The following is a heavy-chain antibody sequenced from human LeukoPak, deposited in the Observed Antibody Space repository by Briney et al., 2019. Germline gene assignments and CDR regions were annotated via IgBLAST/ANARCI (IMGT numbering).Heavy chain of an antibody. CDR1: GFTFSSYG. J-gene: IGHJ4*02. Sequence: PGGSLRLSCAASGFTFSSYGMHWVRQAPGKGLEWVAVIWYDGSNKYYADSVKGRFTISRDNSKNTLYLQMNSLRAEDTAVYYCARGSGYYFPPFDYWGQGTLVTVSS. D-gene: IGHD3-22*01. V-gene: IGHV3-33*01. CDR2: IWYDGSNK. CDR3: ARGSGYYFPPFDY.